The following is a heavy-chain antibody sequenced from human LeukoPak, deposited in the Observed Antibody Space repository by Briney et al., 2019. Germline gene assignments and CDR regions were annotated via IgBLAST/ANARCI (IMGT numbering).Heavy chain of an antibody. D-gene: IGHD5-18*01. J-gene: IGHJ4*02. CDR2: IRSDGNDK. V-gene: IGHV3-30*02. CDR3: AKEASRGSSFAYTPIEKPYYLDY. CDR1: GFTFSSHG. Sequence: AGGSLRLSCAASGFTFSSHGMHWVRQAPGKGLEWVAFIRSDGNDKYYADSVRGRFTISRDNSKNTVFLQMYSLRAEDTAAYYCAKEASRGSSFAYTPIEKPYYLDYWGQGTLVTVSS.